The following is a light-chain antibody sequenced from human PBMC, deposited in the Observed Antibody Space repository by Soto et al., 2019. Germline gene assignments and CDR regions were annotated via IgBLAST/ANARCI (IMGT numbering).Light chain of an antibody. J-gene: IGKJ1*01. V-gene: IGKV3-20*01. CDR2: ATS. CDR3: QQYATSPWT. CDR1: QSVSSSY. Sequence: ETVLTQSPGTLSLSPGERATLSCRASQSVSSSYFAWYQQKPGQAPRRLIVATSSRATGIPDRFSCSGSGTDFTLTISRLEPEDFAVYYCQQYATSPWTFGQGPKVEIK.